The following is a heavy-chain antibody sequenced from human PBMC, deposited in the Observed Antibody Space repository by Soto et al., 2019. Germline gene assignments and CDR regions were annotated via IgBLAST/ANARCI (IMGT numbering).Heavy chain of an antibody. Sequence: PGGSLRLSCAASGFTFSSYAMHWVRQAPGKGLEWVAVISYDGSNKYYADSVKGRLTISRDNSKNTLYLQMNSLRAEDTAVYYCARARGYSSGWPQYYYGMDVWGQGTTVTVSS. CDR1: GFTFSSYA. D-gene: IGHD6-19*01. CDR3: ARARGYSSGWPQYYYGMDV. J-gene: IGHJ6*02. CDR2: ISYDGSNK. V-gene: IGHV3-30-3*01.